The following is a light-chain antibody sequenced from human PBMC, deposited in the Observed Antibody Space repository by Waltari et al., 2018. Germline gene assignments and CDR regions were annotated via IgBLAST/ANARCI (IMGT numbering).Light chain of an antibody. V-gene: IGKV3-11*01. CDR1: QSVGTS. Sequence: EIVLTQSPGTLSLSPGESATLSCRPRQSVGTSVTWYQQKPGQAPRLLIYGVSNRATAIPDRCSGSGSGTDFTLTISSLEPEDFAVYYCHQRSSWPRTFGQGTKLELK. J-gene: IGKJ1*01. CDR2: GVS. CDR3: HQRSSWPRT.